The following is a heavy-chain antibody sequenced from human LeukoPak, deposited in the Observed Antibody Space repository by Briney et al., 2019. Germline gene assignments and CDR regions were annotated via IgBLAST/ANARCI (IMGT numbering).Heavy chain of an antibody. CDR3: ARGSPVGSYPYYYYGMDV. CDR2: IYYSGST. D-gene: IGHD1-26*01. V-gene: IGHV4-59*01. CDR1: GGSISSYY. J-gene: IGHJ6*02. Sequence: PSETLSLTCTVSGGSISSYYWSWIRQPPGKGLEWIGYIYYSGSTNYNPSLKSRVTISVDTSKNQFSLKLSSVTAADTAVYYCARGSPVGSYPYYYYGMDVWGQGTTVTVSS.